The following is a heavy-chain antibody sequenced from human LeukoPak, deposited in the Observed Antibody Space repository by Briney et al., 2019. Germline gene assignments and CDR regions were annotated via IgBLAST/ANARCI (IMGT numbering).Heavy chain of an antibody. D-gene: IGHD6-13*01. J-gene: IGHJ6*03. CDR3: ARLSRLAGAGSYSYYSLDV. V-gene: IGHV4-59*08. CDR2: SGI. Sequence: PETLSPTCTVSGGSTSEYYSTWIRPFPGNRLEWIGSSGIDYNPSITSRRTISADTSKGQFSLKLTSVSAADTAVYYCARLSRLAGAGSYSYYSLDVWGQGTTVTISS. CDR1: GGSTSEYY.